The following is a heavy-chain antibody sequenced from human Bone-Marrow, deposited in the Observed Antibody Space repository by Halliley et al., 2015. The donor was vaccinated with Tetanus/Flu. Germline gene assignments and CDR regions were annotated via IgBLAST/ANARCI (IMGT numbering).Heavy chain of an antibody. J-gene: IGHJ4*02. CDR1: GFTFSSYA. CDR2: ISYDGSNK. CDR3: AKDDGLAMAARRGFNY. D-gene: IGHD3-10*01. Sequence: SLRLSCAASGFTFSSYAMHWVRQAPGKGLEWVAVISYDGSNKYYADSVKGRFTISRDNSKNTLYLQMDSLRAEDTSVYYCAKDDGLAMAARRGFNYWGQGTLVTVSS. V-gene: IGHV3-30-3*01.